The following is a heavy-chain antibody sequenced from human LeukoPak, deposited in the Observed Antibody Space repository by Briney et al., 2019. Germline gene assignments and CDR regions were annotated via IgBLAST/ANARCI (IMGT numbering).Heavy chain of an antibody. Sequence: GESLKISCKGSGYSFTSYWIGWVRQMPGKGLEWMGIIYPGDSDTRYSPSFQGQVTISADKSISTAYLQWSSLKASDTAMYYCVISTPMYSSSRYYYYMDVWGKGTTVTVSS. CDR2: IYPGDSDT. J-gene: IGHJ6*03. D-gene: IGHD6-6*01. CDR1: GYSFTSYW. CDR3: VISTPMYSSSRYYYYMDV. V-gene: IGHV5-51*01.